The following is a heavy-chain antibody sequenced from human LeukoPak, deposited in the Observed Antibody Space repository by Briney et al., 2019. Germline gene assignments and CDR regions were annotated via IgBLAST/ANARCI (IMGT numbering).Heavy chain of an antibody. CDR1: GGTSSSYT. CDR3: ARVRYNWNYAHDY. J-gene: IGHJ4*02. V-gene: IGHV1-69*02. D-gene: IGHD1-7*01. Sequence: AASVTVSCKASGGTSSSYTISWVRQAPGQGLEWMGRIIPILGIANYAQKFQGRVTITADKSTSTAYMELSSLRSEDTAVYYCARVRYNWNYAHDYWGQGTLVTVSS. CDR2: IIPILGIA.